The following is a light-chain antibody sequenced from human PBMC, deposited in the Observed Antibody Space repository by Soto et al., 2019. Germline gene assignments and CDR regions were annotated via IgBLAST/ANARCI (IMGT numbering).Light chain of an antibody. J-gene: IGLJ1*01. Sequence: QSALAQPASVSGSPGQSITISCTGTSSDVGGYNYVSWYQHHPGKAPKLMIYDVGNRPSGVSNRFSGSKSGNTASLTISGLQPEDEADYYCSSYTTSNTRQIVFGTG. V-gene: IGLV2-14*03. CDR1: SSDVGGYNY. CDR3: SSYTTSNTRQIV. CDR2: DVG.